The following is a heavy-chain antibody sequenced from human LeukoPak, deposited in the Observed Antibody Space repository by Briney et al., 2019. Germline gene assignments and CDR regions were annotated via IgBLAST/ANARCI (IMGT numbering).Heavy chain of an antibody. CDR1: GFTVSSNY. CDR2: IYSGGST. CDR3: AKAAHSSSWYHPDTDY. J-gene: IGHJ4*02. D-gene: IGHD6-13*01. V-gene: IGHV3-53*01. Sequence: GGSLRLSCAASGFTVSSNYMSWVRQAPGKGLEWVSVIYSGGSTYYADSVKGRFTISRDNSKNTLYLQMNSLRAEDTAVYYCAKAAHSSSWYHPDTDYWGQGTLVTVSS.